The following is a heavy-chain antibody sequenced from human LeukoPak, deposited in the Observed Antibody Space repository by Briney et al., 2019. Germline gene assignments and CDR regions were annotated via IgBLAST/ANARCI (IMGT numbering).Heavy chain of an antibody. D-gene: IGHD3-9*01. CDR3: ARNSLYYDILTGSPDY. V-gene: IGHV3-30-3*01. Sequence: GGSLRLSCAASGFTFSSYAMHWVRQAPGKGLEWVAVISYGGSNKYYADSVKGRFTISRDNSKNTLYLQMNSLRAEDTAVYYCARNSLYYDILTGSPDYWGQGTLVTVSS. CDR2: ISYGGSNK. CDR1: GFTFSSYA. J-gene: IGHJ4*02.